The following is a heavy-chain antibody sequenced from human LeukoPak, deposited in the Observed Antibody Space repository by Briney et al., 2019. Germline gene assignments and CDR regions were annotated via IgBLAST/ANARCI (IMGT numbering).Heavy chain of an antibody. Sequence: SETLSLTCAVSGHSISSCYYWGWIRQPPGKGLEWIGSIYHSGSTYYNPSLKSRVTISVDTSKNQFSLKLSSVTAADTAMYYCASFIAVAGPMDVWGKGTTVTVSS. J-gene: IGHJ6*03. CDR1: GHSISSCYY. CDR3: ASFIAVAGPMDV. V-gene: IGHV4-38-2*01. CDR2: IYHSGST. D-gene: IGHD6-19*01.